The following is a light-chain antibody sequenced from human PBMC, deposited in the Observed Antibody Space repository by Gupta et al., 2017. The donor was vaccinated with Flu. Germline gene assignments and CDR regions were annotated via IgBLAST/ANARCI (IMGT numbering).Light chain of an antibody. CDR2: EGS. CDR3: CSYAGATLYV. J-gene: IGLJ1*01. CDR1: SSDFGSYNL. Sequence: QSALTQPASVSGSPGQSITIPCTGTSSDFGSYNLVSWYRHHPGKAPKLIIYEGSKRPSGVFTRFSGSKSGNTASLTISGLQAEDEADYYCCSYAGATLYVFGTGTKVSVL. V-gene: IGLV2-23*01.